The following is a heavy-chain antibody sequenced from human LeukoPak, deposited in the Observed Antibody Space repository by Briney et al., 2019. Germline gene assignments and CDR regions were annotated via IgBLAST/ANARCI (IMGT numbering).Heavy chain of an antibody. D-gene: IGHD3-10*01. CDR2: ISHDGSNK. Sequence: GGSLRLSCAASGFTFSNYGMHWVRQAPGKGLQWVTVISHDGSNKYYADSMKGRFTISRDNSKNTLYLRMNSLRAEDTAVYYCAKSRGSGLFDYWGQGTLVTVAS. V-gene: IGHV3-30*18. J-gene: IGHJ4*02. CDR3: AKSRGSGLFDY. CDR1: GFTFSNYG.